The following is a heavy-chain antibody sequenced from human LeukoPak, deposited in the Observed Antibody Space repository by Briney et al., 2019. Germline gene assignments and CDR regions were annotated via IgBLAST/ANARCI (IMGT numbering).Heavy chain of an antibody. D-gene: IGHD6-6*01. CDR2: ISSNGGST. V-gene: IGHV3-64*01. CDR3: ARAKYSSFPFDY. J-gene: IGHJ4*02. Sequence: GGSLRLSCAASGFTFSSYAMHWVRQAPGKGLEYVSAISSNGGSTYYANSVKGRFTISRDNSKNTLYLQMDSLGAEDTAVYYCARAKYSSFPFDYWGQGTLVTVSS. CDR1: GFTFSSYA.